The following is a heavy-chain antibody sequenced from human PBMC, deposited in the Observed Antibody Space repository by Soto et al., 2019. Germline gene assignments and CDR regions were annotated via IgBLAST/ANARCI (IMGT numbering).Heavy chain of an antibody. V-gene: IGHV1-69*06. D-gene: IGHD3-22*01. CDR2: IIPIFGTA. CDR3: ARDSGYYYDSSGYYYFDY. CDR1: GGTFSSYA. Sequence: SVKVSCKASGGTFSSYAISWVRQAPGQGLEWMGGIIPIFGTAKYAQKFQGRVTITADKSTSTAYMELSSLRSEDTAVYYCARDSGYYYDSSGYYYFDYWGQGTLVTVSS. J-gene: IGHJ4*02.